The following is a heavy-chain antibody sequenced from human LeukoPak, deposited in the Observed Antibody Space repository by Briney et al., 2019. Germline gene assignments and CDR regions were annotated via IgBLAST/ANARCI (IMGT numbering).Heavy chain of an antibody. CDR3: ARDQRVAYSSSWYGGAFDI. Sequence: GGSLRLSCAASGFTFSSYGMHWVRQAPGKGLEWVAVIWYDGSNKYYADSVKGRFTISRDNSKNTLYLQMDSLRAEDTAVYYCARDQRVAYSSSWYGGAFDIWGQGTMVTVSS. D-gene: IGHD6-13*01. CDR1: GFTFSSYG. J-gene: IGHJ3*02. V-gene: IGHV3-33*01. CDR2: IWYDGSNK.